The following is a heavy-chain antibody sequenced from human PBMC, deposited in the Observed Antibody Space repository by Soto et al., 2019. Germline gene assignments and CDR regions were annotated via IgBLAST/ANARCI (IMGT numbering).Heavy chain of an antibody. D-gene: IGHD3-22*01. J-gene: IGHJ4*02. Sequence: QVQLVESGGGVVQPGRSLRLSCAASGFTFSSYVMHWVRQAPGKGLEWVAVISYDGSNKYYADSVKGRFTISRDNSKNTLSLQMNSLRAEDTAVYYCARDQSYYYDSSGYFTPYYFDYWGQGTLVTVSS. CDR1: GFTFSSYV. CDR3: ARDQSYYYDSSGYFTPYYFDY. V-gene: IGHV3-30-3*01. CDR2: ISYDGSNK.